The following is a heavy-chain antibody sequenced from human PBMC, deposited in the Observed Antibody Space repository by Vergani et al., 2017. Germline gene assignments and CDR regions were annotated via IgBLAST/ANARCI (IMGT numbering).Heavy chain of an antibody. J-gene: IGHJ4*02. Sequence: QVQLVESGGGVVQPGRSLRLSCAASGFTFSSYGMHWVRQAPGKGLEWVAVIWYDGSNKYYADSVKGRFTISRDNSKNTLYLQMNSLRAEDTAVYYCARAITAGTVIPFDYWGQGTLVTVSS. CDR2: IWYDGSNK. V-gene: IGHV3-33*01. CDR1: GFTFSSYG. CDR3: ARAITAGTVIPFDY. D-gene: IGHD6-13*01.